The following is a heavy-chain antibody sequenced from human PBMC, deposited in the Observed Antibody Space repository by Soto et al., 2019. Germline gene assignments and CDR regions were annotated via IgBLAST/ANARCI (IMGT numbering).Heavy chain of an antibody. CDR2: ISAYNGNT. J-gene: IGHJ3*02. CDR1: GYTFTSYG. CDR3: ARDQHPITMIVVVIKRADAFDI. V-gene: IGHV1-18*01. D-gene: IGHD3-22*01. Sequence: GASVKVFCKASGYTFTSYGISWVRQAPGQGLEWMGWISAYNGNTNYAQKLQGRVTMTTDTSTSTAYMELRSLRSDDTAVYYCARDQHPITMIVVVIKRADAFDIWGQGTMVTVSS.